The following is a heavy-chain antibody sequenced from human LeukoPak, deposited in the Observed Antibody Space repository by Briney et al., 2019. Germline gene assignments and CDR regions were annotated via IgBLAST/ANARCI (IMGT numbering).Heavy chain of an antibody. J-gene: IGHJ3*02. CDR3: ARAVAAAGKMDAFDI. CDR1: GYTFTSYG. D-gene: IGHD6-13*01. Sequence: ASVKVSCKASGYTFTSYGISWVRQAPGQGLEWMGWISAYNGNTNYAQKLQGRVTMTTDTSTSTAYMELRSLRSDDTAVYYCARAVAAAGKMDAFDIWGQGTMVTVSS. V-gene: IGHV1-18*01. CDR2: ISAYNGNT.